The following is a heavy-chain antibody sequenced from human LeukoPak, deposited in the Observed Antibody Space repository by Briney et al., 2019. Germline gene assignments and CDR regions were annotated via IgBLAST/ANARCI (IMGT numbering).Heavy chain of an antibody. CDR2: IYYSGSI. Sequence: SQTLSFTCTVSGGSISSGDYYWSWIRQPPGKGLEWIGDIYYSGSIKYNPSLKSRVTMSVDTSKNQFSLKLSSVTAADTAIYYCARENPSGYYNRPIDYWGQGTLVTVSS. CDR1: GGSISSGDYY. D-gene: IGHD3-22*01. V-gene: IGHV4-61*08. CDR3: ARENPSGYYNRPIDY. J-gene: IGHJ4*02.